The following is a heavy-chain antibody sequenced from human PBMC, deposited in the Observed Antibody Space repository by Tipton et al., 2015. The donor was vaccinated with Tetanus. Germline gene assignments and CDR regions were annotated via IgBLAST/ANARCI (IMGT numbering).Heavy chain of an antibody. CDR2: ILAGGGST. Sequence: CAASGFRFNSCAMSWVRQAPGKGLEWVSGILAGGGSTYYADSVKGRFTMSRDNSQDTVSLQMNNLRADDTAVYYCAKAWGAVVTLDYWGQGTLVTVSS. CDR1: GFRFNSCA. V-gene: IGHV3-23*01. D-gene: IGHD3-22*01. J-gene: IGHJ4*02. CDR3: AKAWGAVVTLDY.